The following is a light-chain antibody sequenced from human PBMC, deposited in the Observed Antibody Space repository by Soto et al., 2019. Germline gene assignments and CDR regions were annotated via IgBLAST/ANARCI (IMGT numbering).Light chain of an antibody. J-gene: IGKJ1*01. Sequence: DVVMTQSPLSLPVTLGQPAAISCRSSQSLLTSDGNTYLNWFQQRPGQSPRRLIYKVSNRDSGVPDRFSGSASGTDFTLKISRVEAEDVGVYYCMQGTHWPPWTFGQGTKVEIK. V-gene: IGKV2-30*01. CDR3: MQGTHWPPWT. CDR1: QSLLTSDGNTY. CDR2: KVS.